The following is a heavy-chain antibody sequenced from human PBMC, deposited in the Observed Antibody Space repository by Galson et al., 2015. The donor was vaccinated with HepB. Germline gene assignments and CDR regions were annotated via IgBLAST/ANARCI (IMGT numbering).Heavy chain of an antibody. CDR2: ISGSGGST. J-gene: IGHJ3*02. D-gene: IGHD6-13*01. CDR1: GFTFSSYA. V-gene: IGHV3-23*01. CDR3: AKGRYSSSWYFDDAFDI. Sequence: SLRLSCAASGFTFSSYAMSWVRQAPGKGLEWVSAISGSGGSTYYADSVKGRFTISRDNSKNTLYLQMNSLRAEDTAVYYCAKGRYSSSWYFDDAFDIWGQGTMVTVSS.